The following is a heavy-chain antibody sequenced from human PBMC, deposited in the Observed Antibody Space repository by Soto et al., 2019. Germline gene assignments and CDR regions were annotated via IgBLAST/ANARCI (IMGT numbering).Heavy chain of an antibody. J-gene: IGHJ4*02. V-gene: IGHV3-7*01. CDR1: GFTFSSYW. Sequence: PGGSLRLSCAASGFTFSSYWMSWVRQAPGKGLEWVANIKQDGSEKYYVDSVKGRFTISRENAKNSLYLQMNSLRAEDTAVYYCATLSSGQLQFDYWGQGTLVTVSA. D-gene: IGHD6-6*01. CDR2: IKQDGSEK. CDR3: ATLSSGQLQFDY.